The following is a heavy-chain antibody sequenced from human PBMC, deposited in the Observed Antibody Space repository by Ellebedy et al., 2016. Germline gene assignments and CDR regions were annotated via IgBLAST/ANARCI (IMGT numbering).Heavy chain of an antibody. CDR3: RQGHYANY. Sequence: GESLKISXTASGFNFNTYFMSWVCQAPGKGLEWVSTISAGSDTTRFADSVKGRFTMSRDIPKNTVYLQMNRLRAEDTAVYYCRQGHYANYWGQGTLVTVSS. CDR2: ISAGSDTT. CDR1: GFNFNTYF. D-gene: IGHD4-17*01. J-gene: IGHJ4*02. V-gene: IGHV3-23*01.